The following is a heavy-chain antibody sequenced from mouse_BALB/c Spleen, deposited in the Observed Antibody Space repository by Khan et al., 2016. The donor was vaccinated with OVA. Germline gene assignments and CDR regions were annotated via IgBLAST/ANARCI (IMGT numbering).Heavy chain of an antibody. V-gene: IGHV1-77*01. CDR1: GYTFTDYY. CDR2: ISPGSGDT. D-gene: IGHD1-2*01. J-gene: IGHJ3*01. Sequence: QVQLQQSGAELARPGASVKLSCKASGYTFTDYYINWVKQRTGQGLEWIGEISPGSGDTYNEKFKGKATLTADNSSNTAYMQLSSLTSEASAVYFCARRNYFGYTFAYWGQGTLVTVSA. CDR3: ARRNYFGYTFAY.